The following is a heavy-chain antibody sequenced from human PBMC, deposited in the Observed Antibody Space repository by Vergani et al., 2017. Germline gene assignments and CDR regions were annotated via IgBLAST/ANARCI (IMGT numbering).Heavy chain of an antibody. CDR1: GFTFNHYA. V-gene: IGHV3-23*01. CDR2: ISGSGGST. D-gene: IGHD5-12*01. J-gene: IGHJ6*02. CDR3: AKANPRNSGYDYLYYYHAMDV. Sequence: EVQLLESGGDLVQPGGSLRLSCAASGFTFNHYAMNWVRQAPGKGLEWVSGISGSGGSTYYAGSVKGRFTISRDSSKNTRYLQMNSLSAGDTAVYYCAKANPRNSGYDYLYYYHAMDVWCQGTTVTVSS.